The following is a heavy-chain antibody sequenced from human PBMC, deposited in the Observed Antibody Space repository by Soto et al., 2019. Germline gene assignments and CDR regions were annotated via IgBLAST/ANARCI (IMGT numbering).Heavy chain of an antibody. D-gene: IGHD3-22*01. V-gene: IGHV4-61*01. CDR3: ARGSPSYCASSGLDY. CDR1: GGSVSSGSYY. J-gene: IGHJ4*01. CDR2: IYYSGST. Sequence: QVQLQESGPGLVKPSETLSLTCTVSGGSVSSGSYYWSWIRQPPGKGLEWIGYIYYSGSTNYNPSLKSRVTLSVDTSKNQFALKLSSVTAAGTAVYYCARGSPSYCASSGLDYWGQGTLVTVSS.